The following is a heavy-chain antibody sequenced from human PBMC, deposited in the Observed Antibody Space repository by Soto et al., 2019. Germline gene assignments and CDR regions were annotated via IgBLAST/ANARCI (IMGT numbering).Heavy chain of an antibody. D-gene: IGHD6-13*01. J-gene: IGHJ5*02. CDR2: ISYDGSQK. CDR1: GFTFSDYA. V-gene: IGHV3-30-3*01. CDR3: VEYSSTVRT. Sequence: QVQLVESGGGVVQPGTSLRLSCAASGFTFSDYAMYWVRQAPGKGLEWVSLISYDGSQKYYADSVKGRFTISRDNSKNTLYLQLNSLKTEDTAVYYCVEYSSTVRTWGQGTLVTVSS.